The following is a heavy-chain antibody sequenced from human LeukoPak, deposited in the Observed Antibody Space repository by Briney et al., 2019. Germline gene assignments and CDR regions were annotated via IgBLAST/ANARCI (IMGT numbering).Heavy chain of an antibody. J-gene: IGHJ4*02. CDR2: INHSGST. CDR3: TKTPTALVRGGYYFDN. CDR1: GGSFSGYY. V-gene: IGHV4-34*01. D-gene: IGHD6-6*01. Sequence: SETLSLTCAVYGGSFSGYYWSWIRQPPGKGLEWIGEINHSGSTGYNPSLKSRVTISVDTSKNQFSLKLSSVTAADTAVYYCTKTPTALVRGGYYFDNWGQGTLVTVSS.